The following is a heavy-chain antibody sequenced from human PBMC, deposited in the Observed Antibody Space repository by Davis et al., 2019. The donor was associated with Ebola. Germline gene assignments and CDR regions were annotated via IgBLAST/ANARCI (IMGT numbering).Heavy chain of an antibody. V-gene: IGHV3-49*04. Sequence: GESLKISCTTSGFTFGDYAMTWVRQVPGKGLEWVGFIRSKIYGGTTEYAASVEGRFTISRDDSKSIAYLQMNSLKIEDTAIYYCSRDDYPVWGQGTLVTVSS. D-gene: IGHD4-11*01. CDR1: GFTFGDYA. J-gene: IGHJ4*02. CDR3: SRDDYPV. CDR2: IRSKIYGGTT.